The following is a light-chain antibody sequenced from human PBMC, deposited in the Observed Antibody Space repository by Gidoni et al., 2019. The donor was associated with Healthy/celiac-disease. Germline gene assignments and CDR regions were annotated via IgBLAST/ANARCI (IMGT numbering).Light chain of an antibody. V-gene: IGKV3-15*01. CDR1: QSVSSN. CDR3: QQYSNWPTIT. CDR2: GAS. J-gene: IGKJ5*01. Sequence: IVMTQSPAILSVSPGERATLSCRARQSVSSNLAWYQQKPGQAPRLLIYGASNRATGIPARFSGSGSGTEFTLTISSLQSEDYAVYYCQQYSNWPTITFGRGTRLEIK.